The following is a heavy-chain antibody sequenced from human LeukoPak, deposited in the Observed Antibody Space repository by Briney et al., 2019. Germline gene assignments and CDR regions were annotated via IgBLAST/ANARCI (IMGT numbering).Heavy chain of an antibody. CDR1: GGSISSSNW. Sequence: SGTLSLTCAVSGGSISSSNWWSWVRQPPGKGLEWIGEIYHSGSTNYNPSLKSRVTISVDKSKNQFSLKLSSVTAADTAVYYCARREEETTFYYYYYMDVWGKGTAVTVSS. CDR3: ARREEETTFYYYYYMDV. CDR2: IYHSGST. D-gene: IGHD2/OR15-2a*01. V-gene: IGHV4-4*02. J-gene: IGHJ6*03.